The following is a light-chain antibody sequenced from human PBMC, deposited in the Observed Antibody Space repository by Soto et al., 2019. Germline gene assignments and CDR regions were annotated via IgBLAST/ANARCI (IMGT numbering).Light chain of an antibody. V-gene: IGLV1-40*01. CDR1: SSNIGAGYG. J-gene: IGLJ3*02. CDR3: QSYDSSLSGWV. Sequence: QSVLTQPPSVSGAPGQRVTISCTGSSSNIGAGYGVHWYQQLPGTAPKVLIYGNSNRPSGVPDRFSGSKSGTSASLAITGLQADDEADYYCQSYDSSLSGWVFGGGTKLTVL. CDR2: GNS.